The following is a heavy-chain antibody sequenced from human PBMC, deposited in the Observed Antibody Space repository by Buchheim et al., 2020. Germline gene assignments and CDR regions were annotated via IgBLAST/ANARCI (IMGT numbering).Heavy chain of an antibody. J-gene: IGHJ4*02. Sequence: EVQLVESGGGFVQPGGSLRLSCAASGFTFNKYEMNWVRQAPGKGLQWVSYISSSGTSIYYADSVKGGLTLSRDKAKNSRYWQMNSLRAEDTAVYYCARSYYDSSGYAYFDYWGQGTL. CDR3: ARSYYDSSGYAYFDY. V-gene: IGHV3-48*03. D-gene: IGHD3-22*01. CDR1: GFTFNKYE. CDR2: ISSSGTSI.